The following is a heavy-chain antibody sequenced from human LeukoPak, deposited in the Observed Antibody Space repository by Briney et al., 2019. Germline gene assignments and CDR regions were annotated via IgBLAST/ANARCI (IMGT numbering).Heavy chain of an antibody. D-gene: IGHD6-13*01. CDR2: INPNSGGT. V-gene: IGHV1-2*02. CDR3: ARGSSYAAAGVYYYYYGMDV. J-gene: IGHJ6*02. CDR1: GYTFTGYY. Sequence: ASVKDSCKPSGYTFTGYYIHWVRQAPGQGLEWMGWINPNSGGTNYAQKFQGRVTMTRDTSISTAYMELSRLRSDDTAVYYCARGSSYAAAGVYYYYYGMDVWGQGTTVTVSS.